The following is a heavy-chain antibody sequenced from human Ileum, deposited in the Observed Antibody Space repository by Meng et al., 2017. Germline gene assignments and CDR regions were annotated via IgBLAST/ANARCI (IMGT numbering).Heavy chain of an antibody. CDR1: SGSFTNNNYY. D-gene: IGHD3-22*01. Sequence: QLRLQESGPGLVKPSETLSLTCSVSSGSFTNNNYYWSWIRQPPGKGLEWIGYIYYSGSTYYNPSLKSRLTISVDTSKNQFSLKLSSVTAADTAVYYCARDRDSSGYYPYLGQGTLVTVSS. V-gene: IGHV4-30-4*01. CDR2: IYYSGST. CDR3: ARDRDSSGYYPY. J-gene: IGHJ4*02.